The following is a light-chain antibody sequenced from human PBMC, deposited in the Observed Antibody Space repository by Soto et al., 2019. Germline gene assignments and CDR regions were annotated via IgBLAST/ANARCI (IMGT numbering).Light chain of an antibody. CDR2: DAS. CDR1: QAVSRNY. J-gene: IGKJ1*01. CDR3: QQYGNSWT. Sequence: EIVLTQSPATLSLSPGERATLSCGASQAVSRNYVAWYQQKPGLAPRLLIYDASSRATGIPARFSGSGSGTDFTLTISRLEPEDCAVYYCQQYGNSWTFGQGTKVDIK. V-gene: IGKV3D-20*01.